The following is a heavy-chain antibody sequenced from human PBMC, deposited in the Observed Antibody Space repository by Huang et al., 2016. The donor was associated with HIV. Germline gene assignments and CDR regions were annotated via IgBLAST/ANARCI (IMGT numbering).Heavy chain of an antibody. CDR3: AREGITPSGTEVSGFDF. Sequence: QVQLVQSGAEVKKPGASVTISCKASGFSILIYYIHWVRQAPGQGLEWMGIVNPSGGGADYAQKFKGRVTMTRDTSTRTRYMERSSLRSEDTAVYYCAREGITPSGTEVSGFDFWGQGTPVSVSS. CDR2: VNPSGGGA. J-gene: IGHJ5*01. CDR1: GFSILIYY. V-gene: IGHV1-46*03. D-gene: IGHD6-13*01.